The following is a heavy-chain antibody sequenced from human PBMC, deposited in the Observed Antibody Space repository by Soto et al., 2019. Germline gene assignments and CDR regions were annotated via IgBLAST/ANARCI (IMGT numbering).Heavy chain of an antibody. V-gene: IGHV3-30-3*01. CDR3: ARYRGVVVRVGAHFDY. Sequence: QVQLVESGGGVVQPGRSLRLSCAASGFTFSSYAMHWVRQAPGKGLEWVAVISYDGSNKYYADSVKGRFTISRDNSKNTLYLQMNSLRAEETAVYYCARYRGVVVRVGAHFDYWGQGTLVTVSS. D-gene: IGHD2-15*01. J-gene: IGHJ4*02. CDR2: ISYDGSNK. CDR1: GFTFSSYA.